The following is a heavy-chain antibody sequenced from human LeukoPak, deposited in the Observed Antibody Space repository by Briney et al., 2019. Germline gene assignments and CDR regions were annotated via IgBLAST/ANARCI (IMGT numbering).Heavy chain of an antibody. CDR2: MYYSGST. Sequence: SETLSFTCTVSGASISNYYWSWIRQPPGKALEWIGYMYYSGSTNYSPSLKSRVTISVDTSKNQFSLKLSSVTAADTAVYYCARESRVGTTRAFDYWGQGTLVTVSS. CDR1: GASISNYY. J-gene: IGHJ4*02. CDR3: ARESRVGTTRAFDY. V-gene: IGHV4-59*01. D-gene: IGHD1-14*01.